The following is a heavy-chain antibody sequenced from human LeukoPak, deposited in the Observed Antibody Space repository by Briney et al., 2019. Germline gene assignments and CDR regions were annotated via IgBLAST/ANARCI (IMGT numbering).Heavy chain of an antibody. V-gene: IGHV4-34*01. D-gene: IGHD1-7*01. CDR3: ATSNWNYDAYGMDV. Sequence: SEPVPLTCAVYGGSFSGYFWSRIRQPPGKGLEWIGEINHSGSTNYKPSLKSRVTISVDTPKNQFPLKLTSVTAADTAVYYCATSNWNYDAYGMDVWGQGRSATVSS. J-gene: IGHJ6*02. CDR1: GGSFSGYF. CDR2: INHSGST.